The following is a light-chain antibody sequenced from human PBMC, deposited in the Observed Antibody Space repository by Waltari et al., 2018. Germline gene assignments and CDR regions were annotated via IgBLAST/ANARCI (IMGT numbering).Light chain of an antibody. V-gene: IGLV2-11*01. CDR1: SSDVGGYNY. CDR3: CSYAGSYTPHVV. J-gene: IGLJ2*01. CDR2: DVS. Sequence: QSALTQPRSVSGSPGQSVTISCTGTSSDVGGYNYVSWYQQHPGKAPKLMVYDVSKQPSGVPVRCSGSKSGNTASLTISGLQAEDEADYYCCSYAGSYTPHVVFGGGTKLTVL.